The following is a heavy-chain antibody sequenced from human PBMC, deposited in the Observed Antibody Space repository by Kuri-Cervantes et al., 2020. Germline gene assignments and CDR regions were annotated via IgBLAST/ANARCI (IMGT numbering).Heavy chain of an antibody. V-gene: IGHV3-21*01. CDR2: ISSSSSHI. CDR1: GFTFSDHS. J-gene: IGHJ4*02. CDR3: ARYPGIAVAGTGGFDY. Sequence: GGSLRLSCGASGFTFSDHSMNWVRQAPGKGLEWVAAISSSSSHIYYGDSVKGRFTISRDNAKNSLYLQMNSLRVEDTAVYYCARYPGIAVAGTGGFDYWGQGALVTVSS. D-gene: IGHD6-19*01.